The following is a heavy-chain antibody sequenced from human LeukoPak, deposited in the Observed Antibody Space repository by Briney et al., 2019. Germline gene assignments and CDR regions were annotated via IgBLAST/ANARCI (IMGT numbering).Heavy chain of an antibody. Sequence: GASVKVSCKASGYTFTGYYMHWVRQAPGQGLEWMGWINPNSGGTNYAQKFQGRVTMTRDTSISTAYMELSRLRSDDTAVYYCARVGIVSRMTTVTIFLGYWGQGTLVTVSS. V-gene: IGHV1-2*02. CDR2: INPNSGGT. CDR3: ARVGIVSRMTTVTIFLGY. D-gene: IGHD4-11*01. J-gene: IGHJ4*02. CDR1: GYTFTGYY.